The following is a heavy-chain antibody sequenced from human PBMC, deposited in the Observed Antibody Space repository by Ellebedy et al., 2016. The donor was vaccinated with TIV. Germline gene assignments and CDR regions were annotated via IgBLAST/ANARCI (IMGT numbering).Heavy chain of an antibody. CDR2: VHYTGIT. J-gene: IGHJ2*01. V-gene: IGHV4-59*12. D-gene: IGHD4-17*01. CDR1: GGSINTYY. CDR3: ARDSDGDYTSFDL. Sequence: MPSETLSLTCTVSGGSINTYYWTWIRQPPGKGLEYIGFVHYTGITNYNPSLRSRVTLSVDSFKNQFSLKLDSVTAADTAVYFCARDSDGDYTSFDLWGRGALVIVSS.